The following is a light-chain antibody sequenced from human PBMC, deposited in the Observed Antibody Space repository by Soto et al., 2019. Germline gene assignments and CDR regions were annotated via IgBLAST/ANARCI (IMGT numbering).Light chain of an antibody. V-gene: IGKV3-20*01. J-gene: IGKJ1*01. Sequence: EIVLTHSPATLSFSPGEIATLSFRASQSLSSNFLAWYQQKPGQPPRLLIYDSSTRATGFPDRFSGSGSGTDFTLTISRLEPEDFAVYYCQQYGSSWTFGQGTKVDIK. CDR1: QSLSSNF. CDR2: DSS. CDR3: QQYGSSWT.